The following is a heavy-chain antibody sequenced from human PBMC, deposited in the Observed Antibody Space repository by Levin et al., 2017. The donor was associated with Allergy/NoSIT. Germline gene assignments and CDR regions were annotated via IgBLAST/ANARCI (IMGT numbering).Heavy chain of an antibody. Sequence: GESLKISCKGSGYSFTSYWISWVRQMPGKGLEWMGRIDPSDSYTNYSPSFQGHVTISADKSISTAYLQWSSLKASDTAMYYCARRDSGYDLGPHEVYWYFDLWGRGTLVTVSS. D-gene: IGHD5-12*01. V-gene: IGHV5-10-1*01. CDR3: ARRDSGYDLGPHEVYWYFDL. CDR2: IDPSDSYT. J-gene: IGHJ2*01. CDR1: GYSFTSYW.